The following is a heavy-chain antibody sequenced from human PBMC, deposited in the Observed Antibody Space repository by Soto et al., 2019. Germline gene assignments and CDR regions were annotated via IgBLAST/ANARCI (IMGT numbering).Heavy chain of an antibody. V-gene: IGHV4-30-4*01. CDR1: GGSISSGDYY. D-gene: IGHD2-2*02. CDR2: IYYSGST. Sequence: KPSETLSLTCTVSGGSISSGDYYWSWIRQPPGKDLEWIGYIYYSGSTYYNPSLKSRVTISVDTSKNQFSLKLSSVTAADTAVYYCAREGYHCSSTSCYTHGWFNPWGQGTLVTVSS. J-gene: IGHJ5*02. CDR3: AREGYHCSSTSCYTHGWFNP.